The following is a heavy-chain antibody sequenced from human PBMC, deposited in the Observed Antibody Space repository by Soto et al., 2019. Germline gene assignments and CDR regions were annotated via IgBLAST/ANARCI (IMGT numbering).Heavy chain of an antibody. J-gene: IGHJ4*02. CDR3: ARDRIVATIDYFDY. V-gene: IGHV3-7*01. CDR2: IKQDGSEK. CDR1: GFTFSSYW. D-gene: IGHD5-12*01. Sequence: EVQLVESGGGLVQPGGSLRLSCAASGFTFSSYWMSWVRQASGKGLEWVANIKQDGSEKYYVDSVKGRFTISRDNAKNSLYLQMNSLRAEDTAVYYCARDRIVATIDYFDYWGQGTLVTVSS.